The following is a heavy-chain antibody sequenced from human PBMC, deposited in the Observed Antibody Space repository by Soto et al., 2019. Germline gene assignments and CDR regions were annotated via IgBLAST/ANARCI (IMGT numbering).Heavy chain of an antibody. D-gene: IGHD3-22*01. CDR3: ARAKTGQNTPYDSSGYHCDY. V-gene: IGHV3-48*01. J-gene: IGHJ4*02. CDR1: GFTFNTYN. Sequence: EVQLVESGGGLVQPGGSLRLSCAASGFTFNTYNMNWVRHVPGKGLEWVSYISSSSSTIHYADSVEGRFTISRDNAKNSLYLQMSSLRAEDTAVYYCARAKTGQNTPYDSSGYHCDYWGQGTLVTVSS. CDR2: ISSSSSTI.